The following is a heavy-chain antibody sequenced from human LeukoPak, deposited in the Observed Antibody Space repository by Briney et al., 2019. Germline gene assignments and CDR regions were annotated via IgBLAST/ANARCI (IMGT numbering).Heavy chain of an antibody. V-gene: IGHV3-23*01. D-gene: IGHD2-2*01. CDR1: GFTFHSYA. Sequence: GGSLRLSCAGYGFTFHSYAMSWVRQAPGKGLEWVSTIGASGGTIYYADSVKGQFTISRDNSKNTLYLQMNSLRADDTAVYYCAKDPGRYCSSSSCYVSSFSGYFEYWGQGTLVTVSS. CDR3: AKDPGRYCSSSSCYVSSFSGYFEY. CDR2: IGASGGTI. J-gene: IGHJ4*02.